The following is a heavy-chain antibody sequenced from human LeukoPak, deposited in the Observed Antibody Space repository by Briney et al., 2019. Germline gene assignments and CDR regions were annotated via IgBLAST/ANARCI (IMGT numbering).Heavy chain of an antibody. CDR2: ISGDGRGT. Sequence: GGSLRLSCVVSGFTFSSYGMYWVRQGPGKGLEWVSAISGDGRGTYYADSVKGRFTISRDNSKNSLFLQMNSLRTEDTALYYCAKRGNRGYFDYWGQGTLVTVSS. D-gene: IGHD2/OR15-2a*01. J-gene: IGHJ4*02. CDR3: AKRGNRGYFDY. CDR1: GFTFSSYG. V-gene: IGHV3-43*02.